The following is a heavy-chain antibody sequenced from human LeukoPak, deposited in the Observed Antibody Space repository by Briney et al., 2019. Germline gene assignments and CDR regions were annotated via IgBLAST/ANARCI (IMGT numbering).Heavy chain of an antibody. CDR1: GGSFSDYY. J-gene: IGHJ4*02. V-gene: IGHV4-34*01. CDR2: INHSGNT. CDR3: ARVNWNDVLFT. Sequence: SETLSLTCAVYGGSFSDYYWSWIRQPPGKGLEWIGEINHSGNTNYNASLKSRATILVDTSRTQFSLKLSSVTAADTAVYYCARVNWNDVLFTWGPGTLVTVSS. D-gene: IGHD1-1*01.